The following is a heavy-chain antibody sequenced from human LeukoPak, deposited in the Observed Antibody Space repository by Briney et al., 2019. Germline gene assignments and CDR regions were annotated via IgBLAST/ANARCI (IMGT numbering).Heavy chain of an antibody. V-gene: IGHV4-34*01. CDR3: ARKTRPPPSPWRFKVVPGVDTNKSYYHGMDI. D-gene: IGHD2-2*01. Sequence: SETLSLTCSVFGASLSGYDWTWIRQPPVKGLEWIGEINQSGVTNDNPSLKSRVIMSVDTSKPQFSLRLSSVTAADTAVYYCARKTRPPPSPWRFKVVPGVDTNKSYYHGMDIWGQGTTVTVSS. CDR2: INQSGVT. CDR1: GASLSGYD. J-gene: IGHJ6*02.